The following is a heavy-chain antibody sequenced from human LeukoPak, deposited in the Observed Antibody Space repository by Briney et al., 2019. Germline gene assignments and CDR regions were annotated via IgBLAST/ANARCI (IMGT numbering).Heavy chain of an antibody. Sequence: SETLSLTCTVSGGYISSYYWSWIRQPPGKGLERIRYIYYSGSTNYNPSLKSRVTISVDTSKNQFSLKLSSVTAADTAVYYCARGISTMIVVAEDAFDIWGQGTMVTVSS. CDR2: IYYSGST. CDR3: ARGISTMIVVAEDAFDI. V-gene: IGHV4-59*12. J-gene: IGHJ3*02. D-gene: IGHD3-22*01. CDR1: GGYISSYY.